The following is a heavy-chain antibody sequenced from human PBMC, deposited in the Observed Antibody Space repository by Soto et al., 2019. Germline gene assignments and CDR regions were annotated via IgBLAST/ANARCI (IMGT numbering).Heavy chain of an antibody. V-gene: IGHV3-48*02. Sequence: EVQLVESGGGSVQPGGSLRLSCAASGFTFSTFSMNWVRQAPGRGLEWISYISGGGRPISYADSVKGRFTISRDNAKNSLYLQIDSLTDEYTAVYYCARDLGWAFDSWGQGTLVTVSS. J-gene: IGHJ4*02. CDR3: ARDLGWAFDS. CDR2: ISGGGRPI. CDR1: GFTFSTFS. D-gene: IGHD6-19*01.